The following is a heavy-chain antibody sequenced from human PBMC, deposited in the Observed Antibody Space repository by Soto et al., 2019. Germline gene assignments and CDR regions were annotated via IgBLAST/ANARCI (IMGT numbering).Heavy chain of an antibody. CDR2: IYSDGSGP. Sequence: GGSLRLSCAASGFDFSRFWMHWVRQAPGKGLVWVSRIYSDGSGPMYADSVKGRFTISRDNAKSTLYLQMNSLRAEDTAVYYCASEPNDSSGYYPTYFDSWGQGTLVTVSS. D-gene: IGHD3-22*01. CDR3: ASEPNDSSGYYPTYFDS. CDR1: GFDFSRFW. V-gene: IGHV3-74*03. J-gene: IGHJ4*02.